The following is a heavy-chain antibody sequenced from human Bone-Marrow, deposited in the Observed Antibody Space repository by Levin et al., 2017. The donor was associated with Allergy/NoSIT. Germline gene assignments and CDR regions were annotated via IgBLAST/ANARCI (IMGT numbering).Heavy chain of an antibody. Sequence: SLKISCAASGFTFDDYAMHWVRQAPGKGLEWVAGISWNSGSIGYADSVKGRFTISRDNAKNSLYLQMNSLRAEDTALYYCAKDGGSSEIYDGMDVWGQGTTVTVSS. CDR3: AKDGGSSEIYDGMDV. CDR1: GFTFDDYA. D-gene: IGHD6-6*01. CDR2: ISWNSGSI. J-gene: IGHJ6*02. V-gene: IGHV3-9*01.